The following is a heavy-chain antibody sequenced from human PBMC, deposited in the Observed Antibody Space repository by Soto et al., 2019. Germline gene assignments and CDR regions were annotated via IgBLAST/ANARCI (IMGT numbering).Heavy chain of an antibody. D-gene: IGHD2-2*02. CDR1: GFTFSSYA. V-gene: IGHV3-23*01. J-gene: IGHJ4*02. CDR3: AKQTLDIVVVPAAIGINFDY. CDR2: ISGSGGST. Sequence: GSLRLSCAASGFTFSSYAMSWVRQAPGKGLEWVSAISGSGGSTYYADSVKGRFTISRDNSKNTLYLQMNSLRAEDTAVYYCAKQTLDIVVVPAAIGINFDYWGQGTRVTVSS.